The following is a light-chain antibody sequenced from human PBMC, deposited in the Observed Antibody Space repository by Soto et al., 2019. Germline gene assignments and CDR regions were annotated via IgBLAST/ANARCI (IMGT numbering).Light chain of an antibody. J-gene: IGLJ3*02. CDR3: HSYDSSLSDWV. CDR1: SSNFGAGYD. CDR2: GNT. Sequence: QSVLTQPPSVSGAPGQRVTISCTGSSSNFGAGYDVHWYQQLPGTAPKLLIYGNTNRPSGVPDRFSGSKSGTSASLAITGLQAEDEADYFCHSYDSSLSDWVFGGGTKVTVL. V-gene: IGLV1-40*01.